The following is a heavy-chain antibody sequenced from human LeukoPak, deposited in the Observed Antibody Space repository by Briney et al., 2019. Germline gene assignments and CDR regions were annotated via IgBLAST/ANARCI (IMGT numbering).Heavy chain of an antibody. CDR3: AKDGHYDILTGYYSVDY. J-gene: IGHJ4*02. CDR1: GFTVSSNY. V-gene: IGHV3-53*05. D-gene: IGHD3-9*01. Sequence: PGGSLRLSCAASGFTVSSNYMSWVRQAPGKGLEWVSVIYSGGSTYYADSVKGRFTISRDNAKNSLYLQMNSLRAEDTAVYYCAKDGHYDILTGYYSVDYWGQGTLVTVSS. CDR2: IYSGGST.